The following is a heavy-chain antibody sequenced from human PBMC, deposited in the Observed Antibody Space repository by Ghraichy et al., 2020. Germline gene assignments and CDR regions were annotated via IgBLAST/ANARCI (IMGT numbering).Heavy chain of an antibody. CDR1: GFTFSSYA. V-gene: IGHV3-23*01. CDR2: ISGSGGST. J-gene: IGHJ2*01. CDR3: AKVPGYYYDSSGYDPYWYFDL. Sequence: GGSLRLSCAASGFTFSSYAMSWVRQAPGKGLEWVSAISGSGGSTYYADSVKGRFTISRDNSKNTLYLQMNSLRAEDTAVYYCAKVPGYYYDSSGYDPYWYFDLWGRGTLVTVSS. D-gene: IGHD3-22*01.